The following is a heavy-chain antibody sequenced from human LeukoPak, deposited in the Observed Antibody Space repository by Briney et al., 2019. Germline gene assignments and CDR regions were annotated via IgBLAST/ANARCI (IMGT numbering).Heavy chain of an antibody. Sequence: SETPSLTCAVSGVSITSYYWTWIRQPAGKGLEWIGRVSSSGSANYNPTLKSRVTMSLDTSKNQFSLKLTSVTAADTASYYCARDDYEGSTRGLDYWGQGLLVTVSS. V-gene: IGHV4-4*07. CDR3: ARDDYEGSTRGLDY. D-gene: IGHD4-17*01. CDR2: VSSSGSA. J-gene: IGHJ4*02. CDR1: GVSITSYY.